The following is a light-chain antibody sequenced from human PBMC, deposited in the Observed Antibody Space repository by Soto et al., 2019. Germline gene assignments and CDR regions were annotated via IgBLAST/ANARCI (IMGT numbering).Light chain of an antibody. J-gene: IGKJ4*01. CDR1: QTISSW. V-gene: IGKV1-5*03. CDR3: QQDNTYLSLT. Sequence: DIQMTQSPSTLSASVGDRVTITCRASQTISSWVAWYQQKPGTAPKLLIYKASSLESGVPSRFSGSGSGTEFTLTISSLQPDDFASYYCQQDNTYLSLTFGRGTRVDI. CDR2: KAS.